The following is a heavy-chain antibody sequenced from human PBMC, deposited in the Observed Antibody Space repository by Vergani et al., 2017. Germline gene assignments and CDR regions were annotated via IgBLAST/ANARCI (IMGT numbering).Heavy chain of an antibody. Sequence: QVQLVESGGGVVQPGRSLRLSCAASGFTFSSYGMHWVRQAPGKGLEWVAVISYDGSNKYYADSVKGRFTISRDNSKNTLYLQMNSLRAEDTAVYYCARDYSLLLSEAYGMDVWGQGTTVTVSS. CDR1: GFTFSSYG. D-gene: IGHD3-22*01. J-gene: IGHJ6*02. V-gene: IGHV3-30*03. CDR3: ARDYSLLLSEAYGMDV. CDR2: ISYDGSNK.